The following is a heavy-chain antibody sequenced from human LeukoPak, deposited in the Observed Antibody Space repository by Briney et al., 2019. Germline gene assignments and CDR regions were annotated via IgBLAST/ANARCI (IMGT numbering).Heavy chain of an antibody. Sequence: GGSLRLSCAASGFTFSSYWMRWVRQAPGKGLVWVSRINTDGSSTSYADSVKGRFTISRDNAKNSLYLQMNSLRAEDTAVYYCASIRGWNDEGYYGMDVWGQGTTVTVSS. CDR2: INTDGSST. D-gene: IGHD1-1*01. J-gene: IGHJ6*02. CDR1: GFTFSSYW. CDR3: ASIRGWNDEGYYGMDV. V-gene: IGHV3-74*01.